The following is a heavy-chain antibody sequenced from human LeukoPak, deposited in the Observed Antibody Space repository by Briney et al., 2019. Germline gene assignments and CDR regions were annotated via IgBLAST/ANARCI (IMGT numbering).Heavy chain of an antibody. J-gene: IGHJ4*02. CDR2: ILYDGSHE. D-gene: IGHD4-23*01. CDR1: GFTFSSYE. CDR3: AKEGRWLDS. Sequence: TGGSLRLSCAASGFTFSSYEMNWVRQAPGKGLEWVAEILYDGSHEFYADVVKGRFTISRDNSKNTLYLQINSLRAEDTAVYYCAKEGRWLDSWGQGTLVTVS. V-gene: IGHV3-30*18.